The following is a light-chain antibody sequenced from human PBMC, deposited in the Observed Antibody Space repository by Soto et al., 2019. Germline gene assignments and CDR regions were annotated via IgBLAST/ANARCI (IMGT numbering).Light chain of an antibody. CDR3: QQYHKILST. V-gene: IGKV1-33*01. CDR1: QDISNY. Sequence: DIHLTHSPSALSASVGDRVTITCQASQDISNYLNWYQQKPGKAPKLLISDASHLQEGVPTRFSGSGSGTHFTFTITSLQPADIATYYCQQYHKILSTFGQGTRLEIK. J-gene: IGKJ5*01. CDR2: DAS.